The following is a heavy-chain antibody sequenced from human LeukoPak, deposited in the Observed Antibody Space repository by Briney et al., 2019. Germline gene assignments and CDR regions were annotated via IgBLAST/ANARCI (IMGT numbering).Heavy chain of an antibody. D-gene: IGHD6-19*01. Sequence: SETLSLTCTVSGGSISSYYWTWIRQPPGKGLEWVGNIYYTGSTNYNPSLKSRVTLSIDTSKKQFSLGLTSVTAADTAVYYCARDAAGEIDYWGQGILVTVAS. V-gene: IGHV4-59*01. CDR1: GGSISSYY. J-gene: IGHJ4*02. CDR3: ARDAAGEIDY. CDR2: IYYTGST.